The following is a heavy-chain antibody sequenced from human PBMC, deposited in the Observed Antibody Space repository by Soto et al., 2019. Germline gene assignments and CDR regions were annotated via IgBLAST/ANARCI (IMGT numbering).Heavy chain of an antibody. CDR1: GGTFSSYA. V-gene: IGHV1-69*01. D-gene: IGHD2-2*01. Sequence: QVQLVQSGAEVKKPGSSVKVSCKASGGTFSSYAISWVRQAPGQGLEWMGGIIPISGTANYAQKFQGRVTITADESTSTAYMELSRLRSEDTAVYSCARSQGSSTSLEIYYYYYCGMDVWGQGTTVTVSS. J-gene: IGHJ6*02. CDR2: IIPISGTA. CDR3: ARSQGSSTSLEIYYYYYCGMDV.